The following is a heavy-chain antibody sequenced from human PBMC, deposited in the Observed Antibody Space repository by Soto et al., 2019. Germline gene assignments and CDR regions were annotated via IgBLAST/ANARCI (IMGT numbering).Heavy chain of an antibody. D-gene: IGHD2-15*01. Sequence: QGQLVQSGAEVKKPGSSVNVSCKASGGTFSRYTISWVRQAPGQGAQGMGRIIPTLGIANYAQKFQGRVKITGDKSTSTAYMELSSLRSEDTAVYYCARDGYCSGGSCYYYWGQGTLVAVS. CDR1: GGTFSRYT. V-gene: IGHV1-69*08. J-gene: IGHJ4*02. CDR2: IIPTLGIA. CDR3: ARDGYCSGGSCYYY.